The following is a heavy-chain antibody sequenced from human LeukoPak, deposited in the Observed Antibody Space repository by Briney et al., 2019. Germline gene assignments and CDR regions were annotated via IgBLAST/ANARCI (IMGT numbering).Heavy chain of an antibody. D-gene: IGHD1/OR15-1a*01. V-gene: IGHV3-74*01. CDR1: VVTFRSYW. CDR2: LNNDGRST. J-gene: IGHJ4*02. CDR3: ARENTGIDC. Sequence: GGSLRLSCEASVVTFRSYWMHWVRQAPGKGLVWVSRLNNDGRSTTYADSVKGRFTISRDNAKNTLYLQMNSLRAEDTAVYYCARENTGIDCWGQGTLVTVSS.